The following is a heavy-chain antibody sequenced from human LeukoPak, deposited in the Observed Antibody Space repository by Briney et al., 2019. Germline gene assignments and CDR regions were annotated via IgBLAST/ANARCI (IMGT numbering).Heavy chain of an antibody. CDR1: GYTFTGYY. J-gene: IGHJ3*02. CDR2: INPSGGST. D-gene: IGHD5-24*01. V-gene: IGHV1-46*01. CDR3: ARDRAWLQFRAFDI. Sequence: SSVQVSCKASGYTFTGYYMHWVRQAPGPGLEGMGIINPSGGSTSYAQKFQGRVTMTRDMSTSTVYMELSSLRSEDAAVYYCARDRAWLQFRAFDIWGQGTMVTVSS.